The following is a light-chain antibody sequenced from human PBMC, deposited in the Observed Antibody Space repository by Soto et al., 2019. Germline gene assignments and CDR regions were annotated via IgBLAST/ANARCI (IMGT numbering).Light chain of an antibody. V-gene: IGKV3-15*01. CDR3: QQYDNWPPIT. CDR2: DAS. Sequence: EIVMTQSPATLSVSPGERATLSCRASQSVSRSLAWYQQKPGQAPRLLIYDASTRATGIPARFSGIGSGTEFILTISSLQSEDFAVYYCQQYDNWPPITFGGGTKVDNK. CDR1: QSVSRS. J-gene: IGKJ4*01.